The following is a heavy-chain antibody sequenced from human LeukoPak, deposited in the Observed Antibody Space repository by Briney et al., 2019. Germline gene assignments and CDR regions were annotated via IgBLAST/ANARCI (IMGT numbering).Heavy chain of an antibody. Sequence: PGGSLRLSCAASGFTFSSYAMSWVRQAPEKGLEWVSAISGSGGSTYYADSVKGRFTISRDNSKNTLYLQMNSLRAEDTAVYYCAKVGRVRGVITNYFDYWGQGTLVTVSS. V-gene: IGHV3-23*01. D-gene: IGHD3-10*01. CDR2: ISGSGGST. CDR1: GFTFSSYA. J-gene: IGHJ4*02. CDR3: AKVGRVRGVITNYFDY.